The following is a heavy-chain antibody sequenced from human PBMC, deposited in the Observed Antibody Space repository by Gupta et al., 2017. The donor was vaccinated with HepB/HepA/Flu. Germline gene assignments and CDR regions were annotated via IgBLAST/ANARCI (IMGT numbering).Heavy chain of an antibody. J-gene: IGHJ5*02. D-gene: IGHD3-3*01. CDR1: GGSFSGYY. V-gene: IGHV4-34*01. CDR2: INHSGST. CDR3: ARGRTYYDFWSGSPGPGWFDP. Sequence: QVQLQQWGAGLLKPSETLSLTCAVYGGSFSGYYWSWIRQPPGKGLEWIGEINHSGSTNYNPSLKSRVTISVDTSKNQFSLKLSSVTAADMAVYYCARGRTYYDFWSGSPGPGWFDPWGQGTLVTVSS.